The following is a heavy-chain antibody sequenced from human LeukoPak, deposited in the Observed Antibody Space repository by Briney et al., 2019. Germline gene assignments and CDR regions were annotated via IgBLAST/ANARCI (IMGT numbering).Heavy chain of an antibody. J-gene: IGHJ6*03. CDR2: IYYSGST. CDR1: GGSISSCGYS. CDR3: ARVSGCSSTSCHSGYMDV. D-gene: IGHD2-2*01. V-gene: IGHV4-30-4*07. Sequence: SETLSLTCAVSGGSISSCGYSWSWIPQPPGEGLEWIGYIYYSGSTYYNPSLKSRVTISVDTSKNQFSLKLSSVTAADTAVYYCARVSGCSSTSCHSGYMDVWGKGTTVTVSS.